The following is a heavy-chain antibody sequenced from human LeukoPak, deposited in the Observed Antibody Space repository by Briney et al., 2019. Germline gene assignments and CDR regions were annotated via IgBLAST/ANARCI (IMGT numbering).Heavy chain of an antibody. D-gene: IGHD3-10*01. CDR3: ARGRKVRGVIVYYDYYYMDV. CDR2: MNPNSGNT. CDR1: GYTFTSYD. Sequence: ASVKVSCNASGYTFTSYDINWVRQATGQGLEWMGWMNPNSGNTGYAQKFQGRVTMTRNTSISTAYMELSSLRSEDTAVYYCARGRKVRGVIVYYDYYYMDVWGKGTTVTISS. V-gene: IGHV1-8*01. J-gene: IGHJ6*03.